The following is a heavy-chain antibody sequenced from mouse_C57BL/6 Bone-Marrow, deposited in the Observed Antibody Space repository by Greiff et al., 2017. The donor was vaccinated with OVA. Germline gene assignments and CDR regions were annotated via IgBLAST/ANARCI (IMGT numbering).Heavy chain of an antibody. Sequence: EVQRVESGGDLVKPGGSLKLSCAASGFTFSSYGMSRVRQTPDKRLEWVATISSGGSYTYYPDNVKGRFTISRDNAKNTLYLQVSSLTSEDTAMYSGARYRGSSYGNAMDYWGQGTSVTVSS. V-gene: IGHV5-6*01. D-gene: IGHD1-1*01. CDR2: ISSGGSYT. CDR3: ARYRGSSYGNAMDY. CDR1: GFTFSSYG. J-gene: IGHJ4*01.